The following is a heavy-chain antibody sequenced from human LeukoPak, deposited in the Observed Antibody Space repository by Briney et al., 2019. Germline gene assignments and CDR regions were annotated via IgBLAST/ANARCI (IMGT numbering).Heavy chain of an antibody. CDR3: AKDDYHDTSGYRD. CDR1: GFTFSSYG. Sequence: GGSLRLSCAASGFTFSSYGMHWVRQAPGKGLEWVAVISYDVGKKYYADSVKGRFTISRDNSKNTLYLQMNSLRAEDTAVYYCAKDDYHDTSGYRDWGQGTLVTVSS. CDR2: ISYDVGKK. J-gene: IGHJ4*02. D-gene: IGHD3-22*01. V-gene: IGHV3-30*18.